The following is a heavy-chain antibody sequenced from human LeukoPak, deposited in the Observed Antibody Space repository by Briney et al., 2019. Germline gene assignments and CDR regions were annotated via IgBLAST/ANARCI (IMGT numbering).Heavy chain of an antibody. CDR1: GYTFTSYY. CDR2: INPSGGST. CDR3: ARGFGIFGYYYDSSGYLLRYFDY. Sequence: GASVKVSCKASGYTFTSYYMHWVRQAPGQGLEWMGIINPSGGSTSYAQKFQGRVTMTRDTSTSTVYMELSSLRSEDTAVYYCARGFGIFGYYYDSSGYLLRYFDYWGQGTLVTVSS. V-gene: IGHV1-46*01. J-gene: IGHJ4*02. D-gene: IGHD3-22*01.